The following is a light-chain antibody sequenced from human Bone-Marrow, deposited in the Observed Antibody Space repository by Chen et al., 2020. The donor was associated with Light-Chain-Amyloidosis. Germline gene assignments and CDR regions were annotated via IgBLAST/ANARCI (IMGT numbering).Light chain of an antibody. CDR1: SSNIGINY. J-gene: IGLJ1*01. CDR3: AAGEGSLGGYV. V-gene: IGLV1-47*01. Sequence: QSVLTQPPSASGTPGQRVTISCSGASSNIGINYVYWYQPFPGAAPNLLIHRNNLRPSGVPERLSAAKSGTSAFLAISGLRSEDEADYYCAAGEGSLGGYVFGSGTKVIVL. CDR2: RNN.